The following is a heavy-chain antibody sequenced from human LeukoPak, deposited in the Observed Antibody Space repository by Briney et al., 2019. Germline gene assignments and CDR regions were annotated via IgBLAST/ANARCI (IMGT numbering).Heavy chain of an antibody. D-gene: IGHD3-22*01. CDR1: GGTFRSFA. V-gene: IGHV1-69*13. J-gene: IGHJ4*02. Sequence: ASVKVSCKASGGTFRSFAISWVRQAPGRGLEWMGGIIPIFRTANYAQKFQGRVTITADESTSTAYMELSSLRSEDTAVYYCARALRYYSDSSGYAFDYWGQGTLVTVSS. CDR2: IIPIFRTA. CDR3: ARALRYYSDSSGYAFDY.